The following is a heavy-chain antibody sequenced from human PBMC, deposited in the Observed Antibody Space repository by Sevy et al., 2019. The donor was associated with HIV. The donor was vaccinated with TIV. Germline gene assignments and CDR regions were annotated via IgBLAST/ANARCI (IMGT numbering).Heavy chain of an antibody. CDR3: TRDYGYYDSSGYYSLLRYYYYYGMDV. Sequence: GGSLRLSCTASGFTFGDYAMSWVRQAPGKGLEWVGFIRSKAYGGTTEYAASVKGRFTISRDDSKSIAYLQMNSLKTEETAVYYCTRDYGYYDSSGYYSLLRYYYYYGMDVWGQGTTVTVSS. CDR1: GFTFGDYA. D-gene: IGHD3-22*01. V-gene: IGHV3-49*04. CDR2: IRSKAYGGTT. J-gene: IGHJ6*02.